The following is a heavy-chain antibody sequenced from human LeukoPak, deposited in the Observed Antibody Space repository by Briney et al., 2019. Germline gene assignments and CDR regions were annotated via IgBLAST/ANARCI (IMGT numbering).Heavy chain of an antibody. CDR2: ITSSSSRI. Sequence: GGSLRLSCVASGFTFDTYSMNWVRQAPGKGLEWVSYITSSSSRIYYADSVRGRFTISRDNARNSLYLQMDSLRAEDTAVYYCVRDPDALDFWGQGTLVTVSS. V-gene: IGHV3-48*01. CDR1: GFTFDTYS. CDR3: VRDPDALDF. D-gene: IGHD2-2*01. J-gene: IGHJ4*02.